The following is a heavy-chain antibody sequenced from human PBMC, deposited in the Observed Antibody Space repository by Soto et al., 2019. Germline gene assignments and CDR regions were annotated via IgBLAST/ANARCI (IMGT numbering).Heavy chain of an antibody. CDR1: GYTFTSYY. J-gene: IGHJ4*02. Sequence: QVQLVQSGAEVKKPGASVKVSCKASGYTFTSYYITWVRQAPGQGLEWMGWISAYNSNTNYAQKLQGRVTMTPDTSTSTAYMELRSLRSDVTAVYYCARDLPPLDDWGQGTLVTVSS. CDR3: ARDLPPLDD. CDR2: ISAYNSNT. V-gene: IGHV1-18*01.